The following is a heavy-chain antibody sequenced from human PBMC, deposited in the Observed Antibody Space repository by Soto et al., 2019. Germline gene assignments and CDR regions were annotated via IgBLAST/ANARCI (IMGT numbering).Heavy chain of an antibody. V-gene: IGHV3-23*01. J-gene: IGHJ4*02. CDR2: ISGSGGST. CDR3: AKDSGVVTNLGEIDY. CDR1: GFTFSSYA. Sequence: PGGSLRLSCAASGFTFSSYAMSWVRQAPGKGLEWVSAISGSGGSTYYADSVKGRFTISRDNSKNTLYLQMNSLRAEDTAVYYCAKDSGVVTNLGEIDYWGQGTLVTVSS. D-gene: IGHD3-3*01.